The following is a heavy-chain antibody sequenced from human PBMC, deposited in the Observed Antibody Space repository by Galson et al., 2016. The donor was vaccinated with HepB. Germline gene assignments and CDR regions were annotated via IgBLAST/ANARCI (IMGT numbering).Heavy chain of an antibody. CDR3: ARVKWLRSPFDM. V-gene: IGHV1-46*03. CDR2: INPSGGST. D-gene: IGHD5-12*01. J-gene: IGHJ3*02. Sequence: SVKVSCKASGYSFTGYYMHWVRQAPGQGLEWMGMINPSGGSTTYTQKFLGRVTMTGDMSTSTVYMELRSLRSEDTAVYYWARVKWLRSPFDMWGQGTMVTVSS. CDR1: GYSFTGYY.